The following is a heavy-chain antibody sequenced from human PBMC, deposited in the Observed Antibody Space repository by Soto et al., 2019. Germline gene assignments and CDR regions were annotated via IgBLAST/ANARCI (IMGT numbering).Heavy chain of an antibody. D-gene: IGHD6-19*01. J-gene: IGHJ6*02. CDR2: IYYSGST. CDR1: GGSISSYY. V-gene: IGHV4-59*01. Sequence: PSETLSLTCTVSGGSISSYYWSWIRQPPGKGLEWIGYIYYSGSTNYNPSLKSRVTISVDTSKNQFSLKLSSVTAADTAVYYCARGERSRGWRAYYDMDVWGQGTTVTVSS. CDR3: ARGERSRGWRAYYDMDV.